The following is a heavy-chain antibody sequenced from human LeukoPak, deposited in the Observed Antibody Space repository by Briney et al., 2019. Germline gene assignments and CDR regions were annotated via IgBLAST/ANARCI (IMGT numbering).Heavy chain of an antibody. CDR3: ARQFSPDDYVWGSYRYKNYYYYGMDV. J-gene: IGHJ6*02. D-gene: IGHD3-16*02. CDR1: GYTFTDYY. V-gene: IGHV1-2*02. Sequence: ASVKVSCKASGYTFTDYYMHWVRQAPGQGLEWMGWINPNSGGTNYAQKFQGRVTMTTDTSISTAYMEVSRLRSDDTAVYYCARQFSPDDYVWGSYRYKNYYYYGMDVWGQGTTVTVSS. CDR2: INPNSGGT.